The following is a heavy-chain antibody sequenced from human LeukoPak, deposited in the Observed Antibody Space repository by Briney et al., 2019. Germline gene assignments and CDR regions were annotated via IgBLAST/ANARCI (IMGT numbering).Heavy chain of an antibody. J-gene: IGHJ4*02. Sequence: SETLSLTCTVSGGSIISSTYYWGWIRQSPGKGLEWIGSIYYSGTTYYNPSLKSRVTISVDTSKNQFSLKVSSVTAADTALYYCARHRVDCSSSTCYRSIDYWGQGTLVTVSP. CDR3: ARHRVDCSSSTCYRSIDY. CDR1: GGSIISSTYY. D-gene: IGHD2-2*01. V-gene: IGHV4-39*01. CDR2: IYYSGTT.